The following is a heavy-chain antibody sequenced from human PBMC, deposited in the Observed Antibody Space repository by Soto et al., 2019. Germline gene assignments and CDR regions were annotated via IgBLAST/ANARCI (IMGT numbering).Heavy chain of an antibody. V-gene: IGHV4-59*01. J-gene: IGHJ4*02. Sequence: QVQLQESGPGLVKPSETLSLTCTVSGGSISSYYWSWIRQPPGKGLVWIGYIYYSGSTNYNPSLKSRVPISVDTSKNQFSLKLSSVTAADTAVYYCARDGGYDYFDYWGQGTLVTVSS. CDR1: GGSISSYY. D-gene: IGHD3-16*01. CDR2: IYYSGST. CDR3: ARDGGYDYFDY.